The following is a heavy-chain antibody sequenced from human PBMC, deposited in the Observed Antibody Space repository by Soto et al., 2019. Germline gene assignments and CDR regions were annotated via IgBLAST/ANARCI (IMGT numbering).Heavy chain of an antibody. Sequence: EVHLLESGGGLVQPGGSLRLSCAASGFTFSSHAMSWVRQAPGKGLEWVSGISHNDDDTYYVDSVKGRFTISRDNSKNTLYLQMHSLRAEDTAIYYCVKDWTGSTCPCMDVWGQGTTVTVS. CDR3: VKDWTGSTCPCMDV. V-gene: IGHV3-23*01. D-gene: IGHD6-13*01. J-gene: IGHJ6*02. CDR1: GFTFSSHA. CDR2: ISHNDDDT.